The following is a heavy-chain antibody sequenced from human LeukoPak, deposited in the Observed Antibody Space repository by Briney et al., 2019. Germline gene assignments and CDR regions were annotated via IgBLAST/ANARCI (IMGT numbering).Heavy chain of an antibody. CDR2: INQSVST. J-gene: IGHJ4*01. Sequence: SETRSPTCAVYGGSFSGYSWSWIRQPPGKGLEWIGEINQSVSTNYNPSLKSRVSISVDTSKNQFSLKLSSVTAADTAVYYCARGRIHMKVGYFDSCGHRALLTVSS. D-gene: IGHD3-22*01. CDR3: ARGRIHMKVGYFDS. CDR1: GGSFSGYS. V-gene: IGHV4-34*01.